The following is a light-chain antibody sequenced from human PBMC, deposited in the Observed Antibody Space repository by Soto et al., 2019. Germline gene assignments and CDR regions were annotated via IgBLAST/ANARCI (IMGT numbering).Light chain of an antibody. V-gene: IGLV2-23*02. CDR2: EVS. J-gene: IGLJ2*01. CDR3: YSNVGVWTFI. Sequence: QSALTQPASVSGSPGQSITISCTGSSSDIGKYNLVSWYQQQSGKAPKLILYEVSRRPSGVPTRFTGSKSGNKASLTISGLKPEDEADYYCYSNVGVWTFIFGGGTQLTVL. CDR1: SSDIGKYNL.